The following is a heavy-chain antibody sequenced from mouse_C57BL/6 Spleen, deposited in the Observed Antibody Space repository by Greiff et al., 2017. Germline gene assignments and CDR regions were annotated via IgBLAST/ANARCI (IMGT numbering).Heavy chain of an antibody. J-gene: IGHJ2*01. D-gene: IGHD1-1*01. Sequence: QVQLQQPGAELVRPGSSVKLSCKASGYTFTSYWMHWVKQRPIQGLEWIGNIDPSDSATYYNQKFKDKATLTVDKSSSTAYMHLSSLTSEDSAVYYCARSRGSSRYYFAYWGQGTTLTVSS. CDR1: GYTFTSYW. V-gene: IGHV1-52*01. CDR3: ARSRGSSRYYFAY. CDR2: IDPSDSAT.